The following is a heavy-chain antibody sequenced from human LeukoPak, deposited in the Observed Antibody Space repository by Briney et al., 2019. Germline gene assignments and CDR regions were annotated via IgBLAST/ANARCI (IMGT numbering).Heavy chain of an antibody. CDR3: RGAYYDRSGPEYYFDY. CDR1: GFTFSGSA. CDR2: IRGKADNYTT. D-gene: IGHD3-22*01. J-gene: IGHJ4*02. Sequence: LSGGSLRLSCAASGFTFSGSAMRWVRQASGKGLEWVGRIRGKADNYTTAYAASVKGRFTISRDDSKNTAYLQMNSLKTEDTAVYYCRGAYYDRSGPEYYFDYWGQGTLVTVSS. V-gene: IGHV3-73*01.